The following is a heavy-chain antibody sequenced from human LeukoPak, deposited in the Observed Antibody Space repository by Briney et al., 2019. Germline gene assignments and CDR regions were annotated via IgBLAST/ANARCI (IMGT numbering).Heavy chain of an antibody. Sequence: GGSLRLSCAASGFTFSTYAMHWVRQAPGKGLECVAVISYDGSNKYYADSVKGRFTISRDNSKNTLYLQMNSLRPEDTAVYYCARVSGNYQFDYWGQGTLVTVSS. CDR2: ISYDGSNK. CDR1: GFTFSTYA. CDR3: ARVSGNYQFDY. J-gene: IGHJ4*02. V-gene: IGHV3-30*04. D-gene: IGHD1-26*01.